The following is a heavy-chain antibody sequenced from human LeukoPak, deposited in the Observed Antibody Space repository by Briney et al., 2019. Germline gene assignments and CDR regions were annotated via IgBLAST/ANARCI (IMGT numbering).Heavy chain of an antibody. Sequence: GGSLRLSCAASGFTFNRSWMSWVRQAPGKGLEWVANIKPEGSEKDYVDSVRGRFTISRDNTKNSLYLQMDSLRAEDTAVYYCATGGHYYGDWGQGTLVTVSS. CDR1: GFTFNRSW. CDR3: ATGGHYYGD. D-gene: IGHD3-16*01. CDR2: IKPEGSEK. V-gene: IGHV3-7*05. J-gene: IGHJ4*02.